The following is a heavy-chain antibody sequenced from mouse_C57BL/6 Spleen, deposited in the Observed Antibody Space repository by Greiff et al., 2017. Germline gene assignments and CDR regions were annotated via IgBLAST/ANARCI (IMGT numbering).Heavy chain of an antibody. CDR1: GYTFTGYW. J-gene: IGHJ4*01. Sequence: QVQLQQSGAELMKPGASVKLSCKAAGYTFTGYWIEWVKQRPGHGLEWIGEILPGSGSTNYNGKFKGKATFTADTSSNTAYMQLSSLTTEDSAIYYCARARSNYAMDYWGQGTSVTVSS. V-gene: IGHV1-9*01. D-gene: IGHD1-3*01. CDR2: ILPGSGST. CDR3: ARARSNYAMDY.